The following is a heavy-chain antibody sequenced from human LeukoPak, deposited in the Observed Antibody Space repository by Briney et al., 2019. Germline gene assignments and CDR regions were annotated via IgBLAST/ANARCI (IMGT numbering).Heavy chain of an antibody. V-gene: IGHV4-39*07. Sequence: SETLSLTCTVSGGSISSSSYYWGWIRQPPGKGLEWIGSIYYSGSTYYNPSLKSRVTISVDTSKNQFSLKLSSVTAADTAVYYCARDIQFWSVSGYYIEDYWGQGTLVTVSS. CDR3: ARDIQFWSVSGYYIEDY. CDR2: IYYSGST. D-gene: IGHD3-3*01. CDR1: GGSISSSSYY. J-gene: IGHJ4*02.